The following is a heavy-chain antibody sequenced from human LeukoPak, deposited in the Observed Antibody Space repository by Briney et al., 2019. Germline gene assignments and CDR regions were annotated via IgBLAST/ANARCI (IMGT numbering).Heavy chain of an antibody. CDR2: ITSDGSST. CDR1: GFTLSSPL. CDR3: ARDHRWAFDI. D-gene: IGHD5-24*01. Sequence: GGALRLSRAASGFTLSSPLMHWVRQAPGKGLVWVSRITSDGSSTIYADSVKGRFTISRDNAKNTLYLQMNSLRDEDTAVYYCARDHRWAFDIWGQGTMVAVSS. V-gene: IGHV3-74*01. J-gene: IGHJ3*02.